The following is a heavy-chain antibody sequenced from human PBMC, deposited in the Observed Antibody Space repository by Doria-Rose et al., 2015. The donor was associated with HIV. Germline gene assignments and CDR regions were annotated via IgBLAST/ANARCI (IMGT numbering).Heavy chain of an antibody. V-gene: IGHV5-51*01. J-gene: IGHJ3*02. CDR3: ARLKVGSTDGFDI. Sequence: SCKGSGYSFSSYWVGWVRQMPGKGLEWMGIIYPGDSDTRYSPSFEGQVTISADKSISTAYLQWSSLKASDTAMYYCARLKVGSTDGFDIWGQGTMVTVSS. D-gene: IGHD1-26*01. CDR2: IYPGDSDT. CDR1: GYSFSSYW.